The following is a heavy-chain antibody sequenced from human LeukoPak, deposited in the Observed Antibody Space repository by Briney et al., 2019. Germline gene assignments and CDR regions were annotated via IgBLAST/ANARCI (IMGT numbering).Heavy chain of an antibody. V-gene: IGHV4-30-2*01. CDR3: VRGGSVIVDSLAP. CDR2: IFYSGRT. Sequence: SETLSLTCAVSGGSISSGGYSWSWIRQPPGKGLEWIGYIFYSGRTYYNPSLKSRVTISVDRSKNQFSLKLSSVTAADTTVYYCVRGGSVIVDSLAPWGQGLLVTVSS. CDR1: GGSISSGGYS. D-gene: IGHD2-15*01. J-gene: IGHJ5*02.